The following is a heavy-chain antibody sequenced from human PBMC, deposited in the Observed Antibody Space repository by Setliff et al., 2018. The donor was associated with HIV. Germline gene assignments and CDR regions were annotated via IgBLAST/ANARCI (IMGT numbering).Heavy chain of an antibody. D-gene: IGHD4-4*01. CDR2: IIPLFGSA. J-gene: IGHJ6*03. CDR1: GHSFHSYA. V-gene: IGHV1-69*13. Sequence: GASVKVSCKASGHSFHSYAFSWVRQAPGQGLEWMGGIIPLFGSANYAQKFQGRVTITADESTSTVYMEVSGLRFEDTAVYFCAKDGPTVIQGSYMDVWGEGTTVTVSS. CDR3: AKDGPTVIQGSYMDV.